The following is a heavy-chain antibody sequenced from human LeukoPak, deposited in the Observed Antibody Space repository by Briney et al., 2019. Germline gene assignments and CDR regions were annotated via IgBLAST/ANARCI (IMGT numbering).Heavy chain of an antibody. Sequence: ASVKVSCKASGYTFTSYAMNWVRQAPGQGLEWMGWINTNTGNPTYAQGFTGRFVFSLDTSVSTAYLQISSLKAEDTAVYYCARGRYYYDSSGCYYFDYWGQGTLVTVSS. CDR2: INTNTGNP. V-gene: IGHV7-4-1*02. D-gene: IGHD3-22*01. J-gene: IGHJ4*02. CDR1: GYTFTSYA. CDR3: ARGRYYYDSSGCYYFDY.